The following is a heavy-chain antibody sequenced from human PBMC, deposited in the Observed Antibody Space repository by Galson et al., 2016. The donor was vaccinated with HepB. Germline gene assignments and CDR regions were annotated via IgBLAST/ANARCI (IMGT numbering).Heavy chain of an antibody. CDR1: GYSFTNYA. D-gene: IGHD1-26*01. CDR3: ATAIVGVTTSFDY. V-gene: IGHV1-3*01. J-gene: IGHJ4*02. CDR2: INRGNT. Sequence: SAKVSCKASGYSFTNYAMHWVRQAPGQRLEWMGWINRGNTKYSQKFQGRVTITRDTSASTAYMELSSLRSEDTAVYYCATAIVGVTTSFDYWGQGTLVTVSS.